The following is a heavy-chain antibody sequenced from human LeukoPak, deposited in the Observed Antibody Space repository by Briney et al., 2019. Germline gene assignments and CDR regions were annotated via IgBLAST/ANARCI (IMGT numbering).Heavy chain of an antibody. CDR2: ISSSGSTI. J-gene: IGHJ6*03. CDR3: AKGSKEVLFTRDHYMDV. D-gene: IGHD3-3*01. V-gene: IGHV3-11*04. CDR1: GFTFSDYY. Sequence: GGSLRLSCAASGFTFSDYYMSWIRQAPGKGLEWVSYISSSGSTIYYADSVKGRFTISRDNAKNSLYLQMNSLRAEDTAVYYCAKGSKEVLFTRDHYMDVWGKGTTVTISS.